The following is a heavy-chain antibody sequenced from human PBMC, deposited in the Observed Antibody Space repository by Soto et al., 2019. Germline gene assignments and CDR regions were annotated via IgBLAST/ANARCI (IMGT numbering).Heavy chain of an antibody. V-gene: IGHV3-33*01. CDR2: IWYDGTNK. J-gene: IGHJ4*02. CDR1: GFSFSSYV. Sequence: PGGSLRLSCATSGFSFSSYVMYWVRQSPGKGLEWVAVIWYDGTNKHYADSVKGRFTISRDNAKNTLSLQMNNLRAEDTAVYYCARDTYYYGSGSSAIDYWGQGTLVTVSS. D-gene: IGHD3-10*01. CDR3: ARDTYYYGSGSSAIDY.